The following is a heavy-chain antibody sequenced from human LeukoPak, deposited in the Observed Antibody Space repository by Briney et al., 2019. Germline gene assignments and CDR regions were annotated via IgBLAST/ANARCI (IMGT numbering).Heavy chain of an antibody. V-gene: IGHV1-2*06. CDR3: ARKWELQS. CDR1: GYTFTGYY. D-gene: IGHD1-26*01. J-gene: IGHJ5*02. CDR2: INPNSGGT. Sequence: GASVKVSCKASGYTFTGYYMHWVRQAPGQGLEWMGRINPNSGGTKYSQKFQGRVTITRDTSASTAYMELSSLRSEDTAVYYCARKWELQSWGQGTLVTVSS.